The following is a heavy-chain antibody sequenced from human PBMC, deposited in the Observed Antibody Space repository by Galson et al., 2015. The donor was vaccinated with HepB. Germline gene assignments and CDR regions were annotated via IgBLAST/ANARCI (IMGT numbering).Heavy chain of an antibody. CDR1: GYSFSSYA. D-gene: IGHD5-12*01. CDR2: SNAGNGGT. V-gene: IGHV1-3*02. Sequence: SVKVSCKASGYSFSSYAMHWVRQAPGQRLEWMGWSNAGNGGTKYSQVFEGRVTITRDTSANTAYMELSSLRSEDMAVYYCVRDSGTGWYDHWGQGTLVTVSS. J-gene: IGHJ5*02. CDR3: VRDSGTGWYDH.